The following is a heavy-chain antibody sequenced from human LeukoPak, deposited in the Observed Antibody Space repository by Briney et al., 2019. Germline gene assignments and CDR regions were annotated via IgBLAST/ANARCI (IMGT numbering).Heavy chain of an antibody. D-gene: IGHD3-22*01. V-gene: IGHV4-34*01. Sequence: SETLSLTCAVYGGSFSGYYWSWLRQPPGKGLEWIGEINHSGSTNYIPSLKSRVAISVDTYKNQFSLKLSSVTAADTAVYYCARDKPHHYYDSSGYGYWGQGTLVTVSS. CDR2: INHSGST. J-gene: IGHJ4*02. CDR3: ARDKPHHYYDSSGYGY. CDR1: GGSFSGYY.